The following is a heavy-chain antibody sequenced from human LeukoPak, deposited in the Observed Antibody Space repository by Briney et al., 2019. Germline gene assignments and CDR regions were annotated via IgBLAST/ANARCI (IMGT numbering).Heavy chain of an antibody. D-gene: IGHD3-22*01. CDR3: ARSREYYDSSGWAWFDP. V-gene: IGHV3-30*03. CDR2: ISYDGSNK. CDR1: GFTFSSYG. J-gene: IGHJ5*02. Sequence: PGGSLRLSCAASGFTFSSYGMHGVRQAPGKGLEWVAVISYDGSNKYYADSVKGRFTTSRDNSKNTLYLQMNSLRAEDTAVYYCARSREYYDSSGWAWFDPWGQGTLVTVSS.